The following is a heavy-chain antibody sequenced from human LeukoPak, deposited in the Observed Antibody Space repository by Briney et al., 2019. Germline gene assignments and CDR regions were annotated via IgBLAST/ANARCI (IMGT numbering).Heavy chain of an antibody. CDR2: ISGSGGST. Sequence: GGSLRLSCAASGFTFSSYSMNWVRQAPGKGLEWVSAISGSGGSTYYADSVKGRFTISRDNSKNTLYLQMNSLRAGDTAVYYCAKEDGYNGGEDYWGQGTLVTVSS. CDR1: GFTFSSYS. D-gene: IGHD5-24*01. J-gene: IGHJ4*02. V-gene: IGHV3-23*01. CDR3: AKEDGYNGGEDY.